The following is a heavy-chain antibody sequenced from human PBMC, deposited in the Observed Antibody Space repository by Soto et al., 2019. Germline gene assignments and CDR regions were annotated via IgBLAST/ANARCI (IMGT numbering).Heavy chain of an antibody. J-gene: IGHJ3*02. D-gene: IGHD3-16*01. CDR1: GYRFSSSW. CDR2: VYPSDSDV. CDR3: ARHQGEQSAFDI. Sequence: GGSLKISCQGTGYRFSSSWIGWVRQKPGKGLEWLGNVYPSDSDVRYSPSFQGQVTISADESITTAFLQWSSLKASDTGMYYCARHQGEQSAFDIWGQGTMVTVSS. V-gene: IGHV5-51*01.